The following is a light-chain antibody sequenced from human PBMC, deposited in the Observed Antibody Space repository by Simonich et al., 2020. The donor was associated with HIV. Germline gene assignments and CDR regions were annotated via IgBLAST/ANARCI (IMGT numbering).Light chain of an antibody. J-gene: IGKJ3*01. Sequence: DIVMTQSPDSLAVSLGERATPNCKSSQSVLYSSNNKNYLAWYQQKPGQPPKLLIYWAATRESGVPDRFSGSGSGTDFTLTISSLQAEDVAVYYCQQYYSTPPTFGPGTKVDIK. CDR3: QQYYSTPPT. CDR2: WAA. V-gene: IGKV4-1*01. CDR1: QSVLYSSNNKNY.